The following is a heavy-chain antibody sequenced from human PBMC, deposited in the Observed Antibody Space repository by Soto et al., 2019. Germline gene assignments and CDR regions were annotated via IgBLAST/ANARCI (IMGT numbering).Heavy chain of an antibody. J-gene: IGHJ4*02. D-gene: IGHD3-3*02. CDR3: ARTAWHFFDY. CDR1: GGSINIGGYY. CDR2: IYYSGSA. Sequence: NPSGTRSLSWAVSGGSINIGGYYWSWIRQHPGKGLEWIGYIYYSGSAFYNPSLKSRVTISFDTSKNQFSLKLNSVTAADTAVYYCARTAWHFFDYWGQGTLVTVPS. V-gene: IGHV4-31*11.